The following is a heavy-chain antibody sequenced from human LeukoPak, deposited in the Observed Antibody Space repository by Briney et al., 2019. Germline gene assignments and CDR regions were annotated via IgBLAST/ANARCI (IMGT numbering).Heavy chain of an antibody. CDR1: GFTFSSYS. J-gene: IGHJ3*02. D-gene: IGHD1-26*01. V-gene: IGHV3-21*01. Sequence: GGSLRLSCAASGFTFSSYSMNWVRQAPGKGLEWVSSIGSSSSYIYHADSVKGRFTISRDNAKNSLYLQMNSLRAEDTAVYYCARDIGWELVDAFDIWGQGTMVTVSS. CDR2: IGSSSSYI. CDR3: ARDIGWELVDAFDI.